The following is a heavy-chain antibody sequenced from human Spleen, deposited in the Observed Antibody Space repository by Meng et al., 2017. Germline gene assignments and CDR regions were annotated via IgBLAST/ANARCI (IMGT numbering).Heavy chain of an antibody. CDR1: GGPFSGYF. CDR3: ARSQGPYSGYDLNY. Sequence: QGQLKQWGAGLLGPSGTLSLTCVVSGGPFSGYFWSWIRQPPGKGLEWIGEINHSGSTSYNPSLKSRVTISVDTSKNHFYLKLSSVTAADTAVYYCARSQGPYSGYDLNYWGQGSLVTVSS. D-gene: IGHD5-12*01. V-gene: IGHV4-34*01. J-gene: IGHJ4*02. CDR2: INHSGST.